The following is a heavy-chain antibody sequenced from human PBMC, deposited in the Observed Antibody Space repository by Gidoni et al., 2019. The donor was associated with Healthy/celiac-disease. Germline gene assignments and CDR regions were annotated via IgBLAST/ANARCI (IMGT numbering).Heavy chain of an antibody. J-gene: IGHJ6*02. CDR3: ARAVTAIQYYYYYGMDV. D-gene: IGHD2-21*02. Sequence: EVQLLESGGGLVQPGGPMRLSCAASGFTFSSYGMRWVRKAPGKGLDWVANIKQDGSEKYYVDSVKGRFTISKDNVKNSLYVQMNSLRAEDTAMYYCARAVTAIQYYYYYGMDVWGQGTTVTVSS. CDR1: GFTFSSYG. V-gene: IGHV3-7*01. CDR2: IKQDGSEK.